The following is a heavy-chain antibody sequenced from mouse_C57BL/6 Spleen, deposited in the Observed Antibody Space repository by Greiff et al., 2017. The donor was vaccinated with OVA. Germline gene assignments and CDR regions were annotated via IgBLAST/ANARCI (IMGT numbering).Heavy chain of an antibody. Sequence: DVMLVESGGGLVKPGGSLKLSCAASGFTFSDYGMHWVRQAPEKGLEWVAYISSGSSTIYYADTVKGRFTISRDNAKNTLFLQMTSLRSEDTAMYYCARNYDYDWYFDVWGTGTTVTVSS. CDR2: ISSGSSTI. CDR1: GFTFSDYG. V-gene: IGHV5-17*01. CDR3: ARNYDYDWYFDV. J-gene: IGHJ1*03. D-gene: IGHD2-4*01.